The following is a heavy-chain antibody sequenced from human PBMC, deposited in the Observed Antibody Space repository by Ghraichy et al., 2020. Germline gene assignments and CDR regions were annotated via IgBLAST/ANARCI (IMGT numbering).Heavy chain of an antibody. CDR3: SRVIRGAYDY. CDR1: GDSVSSNSVS. J-gene: IGHJ4*02. Sequence: SQTLSLTCAISGDSVSSNSVSWNWIRQSPSRGLEWLGRTYYRSNKWYTDYAVSVKSRITINPDTSKNQFSLQLNSMTPEDTAVYYCSRVIRGAYDYWGQGTLVTVSS. CDR2: TYYRSNKWYT. D-gene: IGHD3-16*01. V-gene: IGHV6-1*01.